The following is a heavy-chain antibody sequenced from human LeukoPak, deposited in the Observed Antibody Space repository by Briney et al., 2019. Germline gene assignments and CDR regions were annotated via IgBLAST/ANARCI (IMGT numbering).Heavy chain of an antibody. Sequence: PGRSLRLSCAASGFTFSSYAMHWVRQAPGKGLEWVAVISYDGSNKYYADSVKGRFTISRDNSKNTLYLQMNSLRAEDTAVYYCARDRAVGATLYYFDYWGQGTLVTVSS. CDR3: ARDRAVGATLYYFDY. CDR2: ISYDGSNK. CDR1: GFTFSSYA. V-gene: IGHV3-30-3*01. J-gene: IGHJ4*02. D-gene: IGHD1-26*01.